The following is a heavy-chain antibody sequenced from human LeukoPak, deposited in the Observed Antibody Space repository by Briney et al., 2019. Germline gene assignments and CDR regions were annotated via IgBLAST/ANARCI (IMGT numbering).Heavy chain of an antibody. J-gene: IGHJ3*01. CDR3: AREERMSTIGGVFDV. D-gene: IGHD5-24*01. Sequence: GGSLRLSCAASGFTFSSYSMNWVRQAPGRGLEWVSSISTISNYIYYADSLKGRFTISRDNAKNSLYLQLNSLRAEDTAVYYCAREERMSTIGGVFDVWGQGTVVTVSS. CDR1: GFTFSSYS. CDR2: ISTISNYI. V-gene: IGHV3-21*01.